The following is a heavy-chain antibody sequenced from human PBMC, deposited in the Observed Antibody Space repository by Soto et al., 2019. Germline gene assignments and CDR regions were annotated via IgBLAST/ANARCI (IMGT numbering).Heavy chain of an antibody. CDR1: GFTLTSAD. V-gene: IGHV1-58*01. D-gene: IGHD3-3*01. Sequence: QMQLMQSGPEVKKPGTSVKVSCKASGFTLTSADVQWVRQTRGQRLEWIGWIVGGSGSTNYAQQFQGRLAITRDMSTSTVHMELSSLRSEDTAVYYCAADWSNRPFDFWGQGTLVTVSS. CDR3: AADWSNRPFDF. CDR2: IVGGSGST. J-gene: IGHJ4*02.